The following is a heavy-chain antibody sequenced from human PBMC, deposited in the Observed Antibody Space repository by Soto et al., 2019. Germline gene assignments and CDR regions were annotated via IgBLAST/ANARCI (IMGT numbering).Heavy chain of an antibody. CDR3: AKDPWRSGYYFDY. D-gene: IGHD3-3*01. CDR1: GFTFSSYA. V-gene: IGHV3-23*01. J-gene: IGHJ4*02. CDR2: ISGSGGST. Sequence: GGSLRLSCAASGFTFSSYAMSWVRQAPGKGLEWVSAISGSGGSTYYADSVKGRFTISRDNSKNTLYLQMNSLRAEDMAVYYCAKDPWRSGYYFDYWGQGTLVTVSS.